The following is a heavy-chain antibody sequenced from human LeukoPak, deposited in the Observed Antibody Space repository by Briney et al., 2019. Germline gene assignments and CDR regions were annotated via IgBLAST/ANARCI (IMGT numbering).Heavy chain of an antibody. J-gene: IGHJ3*02. CDR1: GGSISRSNW. V-gene: IGHV4-4*02. Sequence: SGTLSLTCAVSGGSISRSNWWSWVRQPPGKGLEWIGELYDSGSTNYNPSLRSRVTISVDKSKNQFSLKLTSVTAADTAVYYCARDQWFGEFPHFDIWGQGTMVTVSS. CDR2: LYDSGST. D-gene: IGHD3-10*01. CDR3: ARDQWFGEFPHFDI.